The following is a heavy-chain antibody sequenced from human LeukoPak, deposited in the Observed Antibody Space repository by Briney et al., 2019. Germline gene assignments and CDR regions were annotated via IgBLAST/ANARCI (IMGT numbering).Heavy chain of an antibody. Sequence: GGSLTLSCAASGFTFSSYVMIWLREAPGKGLVWVSAFSGSGGSSDYAGSVKGRFTNYRDNSKNTLYLQMNSLRAEDTAIYYCAKKAGNDYGGRSFDQWGQGTLVTVSS. CDR3: AKKAGNDYGGRSFDQ. J-gene: IGHJ4*02. CDR2: FSGSGGSS. CDR1: GFTFSSYV. V-gene: IGHV3-23*01. D-gene: IGHD4-23*01.